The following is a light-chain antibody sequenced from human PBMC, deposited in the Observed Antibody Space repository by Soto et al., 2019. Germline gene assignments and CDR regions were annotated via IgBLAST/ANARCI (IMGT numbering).Light chain of an antibody. V-gene: IGKV3-15*01. J-gene: IGKJ4*01. CDR2: GAS. CDR3: QQYNDWPPA. Sequence: ETVMTQSPATLSLSPGERATLSCRASQSVSSKLVWYQQKPGQAPRFLIYGASTRATGIPARFRGSGSGTEFPLTIDSLQSADFAVYYCQQYNDWPPAFGGGTKVEIK. CDR1: QSVSSK.